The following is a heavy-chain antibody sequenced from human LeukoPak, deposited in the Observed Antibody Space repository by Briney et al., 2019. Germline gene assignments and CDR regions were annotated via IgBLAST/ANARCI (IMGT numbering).Heavy chain of an antibody. J-gene: IGHJ3*02. CDR2: INPSGGST. Sequence: ASVKVSCKASGYTFTSYYMHWVRQAPGQGLEWMGIINPSGGSTSYAQKFQGRVTMTRDTSISTAYMELSRLRSDDTAVRYCAIYYGSGSYWEAFDIWGQGTMVTVSS. V-gene: IGHV1-46*01. D-gene: IGHD3-10*01. CDR3: AIYYGSGSYWEAFDI. CDR1: GYTFTSYY.